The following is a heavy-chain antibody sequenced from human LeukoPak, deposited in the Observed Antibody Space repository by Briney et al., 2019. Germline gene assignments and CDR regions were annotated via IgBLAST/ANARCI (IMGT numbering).Heavy chain of an antibody. J-gene: IGHJ4*02. CDR2: INTQNGDT. D-gene: IGHD3-10*01. Sequence: GASVKVSCKASGYTFSIYFIHWVRQAPGRGLEWMGMINTQNGDTNYAQKFRGRGTMTRDMSTSTVYMELNNLRSDDTAVYYCAREKAGGYFDYWGQGTLVTVSS. CDR3: AREKAGGYFDY. CDR1: GYTFSIYF. V-gene: IGHV1-46*01.